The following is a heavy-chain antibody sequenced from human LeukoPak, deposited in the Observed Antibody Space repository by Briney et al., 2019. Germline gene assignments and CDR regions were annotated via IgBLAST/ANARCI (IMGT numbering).Heavy chain of an antibody. CDR3: AGREYYYMDV. CDR2: INHSGST. D-gene: IGHD5-24*01. CDR1: GGSFSGYY. J-gene: IGHJ6*03. V-gene: IGHV4-34*01. Sequence: SETLSLTCAVYGGSFSGYYWSWIRQPPGKGLEWIGEINHSGSTNYNPSLKSRVTISVDTSKNQFSLKLSSVTAADTAVYYCAGREYYYMDVWGKGTTVTISS.